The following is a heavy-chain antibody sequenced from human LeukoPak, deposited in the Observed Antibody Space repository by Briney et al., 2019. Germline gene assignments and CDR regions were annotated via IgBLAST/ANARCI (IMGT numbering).Heavy chain of an antibody. CDR3: AREDGYNFPYYFDY. Sequence: GGSLRLSCAASGFTFRGYWMSWVRQAPGKGLEWVANIKQDGSEKYYVDSVKGRFTISRDNAKNSLYLQMNSLRAEDTAVYYCAREDGYNFPYYFDYWGQETLVTVSS. V-gene: IGHV3-7*01. J-gene: IGHJ4*02. CDR2: IKQDGSEK. D-gene: IGHD5-24*01. CDR1: GFTFRGYW.